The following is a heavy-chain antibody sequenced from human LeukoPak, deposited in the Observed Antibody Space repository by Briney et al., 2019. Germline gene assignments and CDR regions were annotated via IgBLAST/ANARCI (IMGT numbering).Heavy chain of an antibody. Sequence: ASVKVSCKASGYIFTGYYMHWVRQAPGQGLEWMGWMNPNSGNTGYAQKFQGRVTMTRNTSISTAYMELSSLKSEDTAVYYCARGKGRDGYNSFDYWGQGTLVTVSS. CDR3: ARGKGRDGYNSFDY. CDR1: GYIFTGYY. V-gene: IGHV1-8*02. D-gene: IGHD5-24*01. J-gene: IGHJ4*02. CDR2: MNPNSGNT.